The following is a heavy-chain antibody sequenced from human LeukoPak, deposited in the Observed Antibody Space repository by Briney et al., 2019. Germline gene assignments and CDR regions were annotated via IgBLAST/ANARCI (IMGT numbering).Heavy chain of an antibody. J-gene: IGHJ6*02. CDR3: ARCWTPYGMDV. D-gene: IGHD1-1*01. CDR1: GGSFSGYY. CDR2: INHSGST. Sequence: PSETLSLTCAVYGGSFSGYYWSWIRQPPGKGLEWIGEINHSGSTNYNPSLKSRVTISVDTSKNQFSLKLSSVTAADTAVYYCARCWTPYGMDVWGQGTTVTVSS. V-gene: IGHV4-34*01.